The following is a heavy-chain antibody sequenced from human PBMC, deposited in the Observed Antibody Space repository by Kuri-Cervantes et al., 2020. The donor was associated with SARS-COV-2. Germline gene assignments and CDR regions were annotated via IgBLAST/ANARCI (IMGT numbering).Heavy chain of an antibody. CDR3: ARDTYCSSTSCYRGGMDV. J-gene: IGHJ6*02. D-gene: IGHD2-2*02. CDR2: INAGNGNT. Sequence: ASVKVSCKASGYTFTSYAMHWVRQAPGQRLEWMGWINAGNGNTKYSQKFQGRVTITRDTSASTAYMELGSLRSEDTAVYYCARDTYCSSTSCYRGGMDVWGQGTTVTVSS. CDR1: GYTFTSYA. V-gene: IGHV1-3*01.